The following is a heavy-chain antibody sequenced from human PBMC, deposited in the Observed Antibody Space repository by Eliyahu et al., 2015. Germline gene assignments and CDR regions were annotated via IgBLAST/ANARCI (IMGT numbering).Heavy chain of an antibody. D-gene: IGHD2/OR15-2a*01. CDR1: GXTFPTXA. Sequence: ELQLLESGGGSVQPGGSLSLSCSASGXTFPTXAXXWVRQAPGXGLEWVSVISDDENSAFYADSVKGRFTTSRDNSKNTLYLQMNSLRVDDTAIYYCAKGQVEHCNGNKCYPFDYWGQGTLVTVSS. V-gene: IGHV3-23*01. J-gene: IGHJ4*02. CDR2: ISDDENSA. CDR3: AKGQVEHCNGNKCYPFDY.